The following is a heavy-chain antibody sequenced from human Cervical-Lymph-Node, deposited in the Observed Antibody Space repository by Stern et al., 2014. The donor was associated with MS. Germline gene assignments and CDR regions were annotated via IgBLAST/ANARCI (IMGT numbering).Heavy chain of an antibody. J-gene: IGHJ4*02. Sequence: QLQLQESGPGLVKPSGTLSLTCAVSGGSISSDNWWSWVRQPPGKGLEWIGEVYQSGSANDNPSLKSRVTMSVDKSKNQFSLRLTSVTAADTAVYYCARDFEFQLQCDWGQGALVTVSS. V-gene: IGHV4-4*02. CDR3: ARDFEFQLQCD. CDR1: GGSISSDNW. D-gene: IGHD2-2*01. CDR2: VYQSGSA.